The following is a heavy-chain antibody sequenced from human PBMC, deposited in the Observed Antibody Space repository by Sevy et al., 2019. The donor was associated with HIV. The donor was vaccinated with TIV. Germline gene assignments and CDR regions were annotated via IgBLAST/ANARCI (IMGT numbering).Heavy chain of an antibody. D-gene: IGHD6-13*01. CDR3: ATHAGIAAAGRVFDY. Sequence: GGSLRLSCAASEFTFSDHYKEWVRQAPGKGLEWVGRIRNKADSYTTEYAASVKDRFTISRDDSKNSRYLLMNSLKTEDTAVYYCATHAGIAAAGRVFDYWGQGTLVTVSS. V-gene: IGHV3-72*01. J-gene: IGHJ4*02. CDR1: EFTFSDHY. CDR2: IRNKADSYTT.